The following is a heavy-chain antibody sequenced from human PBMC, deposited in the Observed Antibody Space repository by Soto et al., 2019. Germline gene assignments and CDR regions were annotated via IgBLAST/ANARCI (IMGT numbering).Heavy chain of an antibody. CDR1: GGSISSYY. CDR2: IYTSGST. V-gene: IGHV4-4*07. J-gene: IGHJ6*02. CDR3: AALGYYDSSGYPYYYYGMDV. D-gene: IGHD3-22*01. Sequence: PSETLSLTCTVSGGSISSYYWSWIRQPAGKGLEWIGRIYTSGSTYYNPSLKSRVTISVDTSKNQFSLKLSSVTAADTAVYYCAALGYYDSSGYPYYYYGMDVWGQGTTVTVS.